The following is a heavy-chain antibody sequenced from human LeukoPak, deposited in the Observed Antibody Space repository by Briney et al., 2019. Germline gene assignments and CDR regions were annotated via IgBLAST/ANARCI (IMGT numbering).Heavy chain of an antibody. Sequence: GGSLRLSCAASGFTFSSYGMDWVRQAPGKGLEWVAGISYDGSKEYYADSVKGRFTISRDDSKNTLYLQMNSLRVEDTAVYYCARGRGGSSSNWSFPVFVYWGQGTLVTVSS. D-gene: IGHD6-13*01. CDR2: ISYDGSKE. CDR3: ARGRGGSSSNWSFPVFVY. V-gene: IGHV3-30*03. CDR1: GFTFSSYG. J-gene: IGHJ4*02.